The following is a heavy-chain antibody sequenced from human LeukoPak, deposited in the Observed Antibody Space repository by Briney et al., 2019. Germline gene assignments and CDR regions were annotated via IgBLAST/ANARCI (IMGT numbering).Heavy chain of an antibody. CDR3: ARDYYGSGSYYTSWFDP. CDR2: IYYSGST. V-gene: IGHV4-59*01. Sequence: PSETLPLTRTVSGGSISSYYWSWIRQPPGKGLEWIGYIYYSGSTNYNPSLKSRVTISVDTSKNQFSLKLSSVTAADTAVYYCARDYYGSGSYYTSWFDPWGQGTLVTVSS. CDR1: GGSISSYY. J-gene: IGHJ5*02. D-gene: IGHD3-10*01.